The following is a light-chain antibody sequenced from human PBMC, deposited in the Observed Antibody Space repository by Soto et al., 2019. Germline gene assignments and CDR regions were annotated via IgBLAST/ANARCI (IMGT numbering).Light chain of an antibody. J-gene: IGLJ1*01. Sequence: QSVLTQPASVSGSPGQSITISCTGTSSDVGGYNYVSWYQQNPGKAPKLMIYEGSKRPSGVSNRFSGSRSGNTASLTISGLQAEDEADYYCCSYASSSTYVFGTGTKVTVL. V-gene: IGLV2-23*01. CDR2: EGS. CDR3: CSYASSSTYV. CDR1: SSDVGGYNY.